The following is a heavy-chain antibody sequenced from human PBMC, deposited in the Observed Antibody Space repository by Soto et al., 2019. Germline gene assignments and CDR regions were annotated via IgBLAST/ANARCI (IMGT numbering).Heavy chain of an antibody. CDR1: GFTFSSYS. V-gene: IGHV3-48*02. Sequence: HPGGSLRLSCAASGFTFSSYSMNWVRQAPGKGLEWVSYISSSSSTIYYADSVKGRFTISRDNAKNSLYLQMNSLRDEDTAVYYCARDPGGSQWFGELLNYYYYGMDVWGQGTMVTVSS. J-gene: IGHJ6*02. D-gene: IGHD3-10*01. CDR2: ISSSSSTI. CDR3: ARDPGGSQWFGELLNYYYYGMDV.